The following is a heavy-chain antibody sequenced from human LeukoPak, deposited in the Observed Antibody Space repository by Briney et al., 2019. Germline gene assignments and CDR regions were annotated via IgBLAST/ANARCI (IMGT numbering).Heavy chain of an antibody. CDR2: LTDSGGTT. V-gene: IGHV3-23*01. D-gene: IGHD5-24*01. Sequence: GGSLRLSCVASGFTFSSYAMGWVRQAPGKRPEWVSSLTDSGGTTYYVDSVKGRFTISRDNSKNTLYLHMNSLRAEDTAMYYCAKKRDAFDIWGQGTMVAVSS. J-gene: IGHJ3*02. CDR1: GFTFSSYA. CDR3: AKKRDAFDI.